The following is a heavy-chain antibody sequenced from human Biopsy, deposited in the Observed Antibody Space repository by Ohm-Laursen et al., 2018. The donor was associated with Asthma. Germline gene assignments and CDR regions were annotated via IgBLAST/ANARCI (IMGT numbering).Heavy chain of an antibody. Sequence: RLSCAASGFTFSDYAIYWVRQAPGKGLEWVAFISYDGSDKFYADSVKGRFTTSRDNSQNTLDLHMNRLTFEDTAVYYCARASVVKHYYYYGMDVWGPGTTVTVFS. CDR1: GFTFSDYA. CDR2: ISYDGSDK. V-gene: IGHV3-30-3*01. CDR3: ARASVVKHYYYYGMDV. J-gene: IGHJ6*02.